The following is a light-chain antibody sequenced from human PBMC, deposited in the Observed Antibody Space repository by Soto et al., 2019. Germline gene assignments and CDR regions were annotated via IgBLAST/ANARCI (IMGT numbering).Light chain of an antibody. J-gene: IGKJ4*01. CDR3: QQRKYWPPLT. V-gene: IGKV3-11*01. Sequence: EAVLTQSPVTLALSPGDGATLSCRTSHSVDIYLAWYQQKPGQAPRLLIYDASNRATGIPARFSGSGSGTDFTLTISSLEPEDFAVYYCQQRKYWPPLTFGGGTKVELK. CDR2: DAS. CDR1: HSVDIY.